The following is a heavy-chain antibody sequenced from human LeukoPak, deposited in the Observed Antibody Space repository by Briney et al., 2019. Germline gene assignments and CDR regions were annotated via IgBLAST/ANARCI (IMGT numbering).Heavy chain of an antibody. V-gene: IGHV3-64*01. Sequence: GGSLRLSCAASGFTFSSYAMHWVRQAPGKGLEYASAISSSGGSTYYANSVKGRFTISRDNSKNTLYLQMGSLRAEDMAVYYCARDRSDCGGDCYHYFDYWGQGTLVTVSS. CDR1: GFTFSSYA. CDR3: ARDRSDCGGDCYHYFDY. CDR2: ISSSGGST. J-gene: IGHJ4*02. D-gene: IGHD2-21*01.